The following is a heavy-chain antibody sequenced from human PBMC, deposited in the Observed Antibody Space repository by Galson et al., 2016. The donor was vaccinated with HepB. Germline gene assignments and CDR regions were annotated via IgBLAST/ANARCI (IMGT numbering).Heavy chain of an antibody. J-gene: IGHJ4*02. V-gene: IGHV4-59*01. CDR2: IYSTTGT. Sequence: LSLTCTVSGASISIYYWTWIRQPPGKGLEWIAYIYSTTGTNYSPSLKSRVTISVDTSKNQFSLKLSSVTAADTAVYYCAAFSGWYRGIEYWGQGTLVTVSS. D-gene: IGHD6-19*01. CDR1: GASISIYY. CDR3: AAFSGWYRGIEY.